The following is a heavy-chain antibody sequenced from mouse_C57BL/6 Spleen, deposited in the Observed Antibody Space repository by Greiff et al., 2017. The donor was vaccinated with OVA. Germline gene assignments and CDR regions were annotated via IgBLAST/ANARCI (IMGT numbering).Heavy chain of an antibody. CDR1: GYAFSSYW. V-gene: IGHV1-80*01. CDR2: IYPGDGDT. Sequence: VQLQQSGAELVKPGASVKISCKASGYAFSSYWMNWVKQRPGKGLEWIGQIYPGDGDTNYNGKFKGQATLTADKSSSTAYMQVSSLTSEDSAVYFCERSGQLLMAFAYWGQGTLVTVSA. D-gene: IGHD2-1*01. CDR3: ERSGQLLMAFAY. J-gene: IGHJ3*01.